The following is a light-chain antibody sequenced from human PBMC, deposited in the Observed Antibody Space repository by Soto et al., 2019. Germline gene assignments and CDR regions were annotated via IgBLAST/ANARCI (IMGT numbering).Light chain of an antibody. V-gene: IGLV2-8*01. CDR3: SLFAGTNSFV. Sequence: QSGLTHPPSASGAPGQSDTISYTGTTSDIAAYNYALWSQQRPGKSPKLIIYEVTKRPSGVPDRIFGSKYDTTASPTVSGLQAEDEANYYCSLFAGTNSFVFGTGTKGIVL. CDR2: EVT. J-gene: IGLJ1*01. CDR1: TSDIAAYNY.